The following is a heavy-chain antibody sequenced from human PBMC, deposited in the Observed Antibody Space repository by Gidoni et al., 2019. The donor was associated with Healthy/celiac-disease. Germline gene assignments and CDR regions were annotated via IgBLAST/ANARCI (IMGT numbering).Heavy chain of an antibody. D-gene: IGHD3-22*01. CDR1: GYTFTRYD. Sequence: QVQLVQSGAEVKKPGASVKVSGKASGYTFTRYDINWVRQATGQGLEWMGWMNPNSGNTGYAQKFQGRVTMTRNTSISTAYMELSSLRSEDTAVYYCARGGRPRSSGYCNWFDPWGQGTLVTVSS. J-gene: IGHJ5*02. V-gene: IGHV1-8*01. CDR3: ARGGRPRSSGYCNWFDP. CDR2: MNPNSGNT.